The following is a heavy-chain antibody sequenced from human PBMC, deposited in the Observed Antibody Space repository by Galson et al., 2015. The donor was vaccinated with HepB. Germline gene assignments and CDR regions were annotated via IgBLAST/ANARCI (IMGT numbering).Heavy chain of an antibody. CDR2: INSDGSTS. Sequence: SLRLSCAASGFTFSFYWMHWVRQAPGKGLVWVSHINSDGSTSNYADSVKGRFTISRDNAKNTLYLQMNSLRAEDTAVYYCVRVAPAGVATTGTQYFQHWGQGTLVTVSS. CDR3: VRVAPAGVATTGTQYFQH. V-gene: IGHV3-74*01. CDR1: GFTFSFYW. J-gene: IGHJ1*01. D-gene: IGHD6-13*01.